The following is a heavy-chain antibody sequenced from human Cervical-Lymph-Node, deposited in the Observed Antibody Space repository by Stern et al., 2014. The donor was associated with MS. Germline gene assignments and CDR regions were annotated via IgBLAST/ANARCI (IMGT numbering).Heavy chain of an antibody. V-gene: IGHV3-66*02. Sequence: EVQLLESGGGLVQPGGSLRLSCAASGFTVSSNYMSWVRQAPGKGLEWVSVIYSGGSTYYADSVKGRFTISRDNSKNTLYLQMNSLRAEDTAVYYCARDWGMRYFDYWGQGTLVTVSS. CDR2: IYSGGST. D-gene: IGHD2-8*01. CDR1: GFTVSSNY. J-gene: IGHJ4*02. CDR3: ARDWGMRYFDY.